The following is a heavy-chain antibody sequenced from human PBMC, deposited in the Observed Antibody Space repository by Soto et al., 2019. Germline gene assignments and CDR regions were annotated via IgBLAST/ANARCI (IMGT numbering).Heavy chain of an antibody. CDR3: ARVSSSAPFDY. D-gene: IGHD6-6*01. Sequence: KASETLSLTCTVSGGSISSYYWSWIRQPPGKGLEWIGYIYYSGSTNYNPSLKSRVTISVDTSKNQFSLKLSSVTAADTAVYYCARVSSSAPFDYWGQGTLVTVSS. CDR1: GGSISSYY. J-gene: IGHJ4*02. V-gene: IGHV4-59*01. CDR2: IYYSGST.